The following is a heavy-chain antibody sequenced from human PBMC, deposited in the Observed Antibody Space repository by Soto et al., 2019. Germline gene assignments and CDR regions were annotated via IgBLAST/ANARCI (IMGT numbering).Heavy chain of an antibody. D-gene: IGHD6-6*01. V-gene: IGHV3-33*01. J-gene: IGHJ4*02. CDR3: ARGVEEYSSSSALDY. CDR1: GFTFSSYG. Sequence: GGSLRLSCAASGFTFSSYGMHWVRQAPGKGLEWVAVIWYDGSNKYYADSVKGRFTISRDNSKNTLYLQMNSLRAEDTAVYYCARGVEEYSSSSALDYWVQGTLVTVSS. CDR2: IWYDGSNK.